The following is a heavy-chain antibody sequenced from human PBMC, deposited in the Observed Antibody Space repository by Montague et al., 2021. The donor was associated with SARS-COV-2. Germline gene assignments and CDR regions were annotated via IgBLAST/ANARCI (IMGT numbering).Heavy chain of an antibody. CDR2: INHSGTT. Sequence: SETLSLTCAVYRGSVKSYYWTWIRQAPGKGLAWIGEINHSGTTNYNPSLKSRVTMSIDASKRQFSLRLNSVSAADTAVYFCARGRPVQGSIRHFESVSSRVLDLWAPGSLVIVS. CDR1: RGSVKSYY. V-gene: IGHV4-34*01. J-gene: IGHJ4*03. CDR3: ARGRPVQGSIRHFESVSSRVLDL. D-gene: IGHD2-8*01.